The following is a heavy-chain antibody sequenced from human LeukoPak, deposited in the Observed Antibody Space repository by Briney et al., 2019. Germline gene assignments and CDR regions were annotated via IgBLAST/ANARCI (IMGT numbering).Heavy chain of an antibody. V-gene: IGHV5-51*01. J-gene: IGHJ4*02. Sequence: GESLKISCKGSRYTFTSYWIGWVRQMPGKGLEWMGIIYPGDSDTTYSPSFQGQVTISADKSISTAYLQWSSLKASDTAMYYCARQGKQWLVSTKAYFDYWGQGTLVTVSS. D-gene: IGHD6-19*01. CDR3: ARQGKQWLVSTKAYFDY. CDR2: IYPGDSDT. CDR1: RYTFTSYW.